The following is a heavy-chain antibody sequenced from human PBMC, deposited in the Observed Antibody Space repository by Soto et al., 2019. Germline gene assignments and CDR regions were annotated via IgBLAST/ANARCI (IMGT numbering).Heavy chain of an antibody. D-gene: IGHD3-10*01. CDR1: GFTFSNFG. J-gene: IGHJ6*02. CDR2: TSFDGNKK. CDR3: ARDLERFGEFDEKDYYYYGMDV. Sequence: PGGSLRLSCVASGFTFSNFGMHWVRQAPGKGLEWVALTSFDGNKKYYADSVKGRFTISRDNSKNTLYLQMNSLRAEDTAVYYWARDLERFGEFDEKDYYYYGMDVWGQGTTVTVSS. V-gene: IGHV3-30*03.